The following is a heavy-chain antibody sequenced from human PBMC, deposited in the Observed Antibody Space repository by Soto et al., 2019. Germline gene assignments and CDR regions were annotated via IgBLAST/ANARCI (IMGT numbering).Heavy chain of an antibody. J-gene: IGHJ6*02. V-gene: IGHV3-13*05. CDR2: ISAAGDP. CDR3: ARTDRDFYGLDV. CDR1: GFTFRNYD. Sequence: EVQLVESGGGLVQPGGSLRLSCEASGFTFRNYDMHWVCQGTGKGLEWVSGISAAGDPDYADSVEGRFTISRENAQNYFFLQMNSLRVGDTAVYYCARTDRDFYGLDVWGQGTTVIVSS.